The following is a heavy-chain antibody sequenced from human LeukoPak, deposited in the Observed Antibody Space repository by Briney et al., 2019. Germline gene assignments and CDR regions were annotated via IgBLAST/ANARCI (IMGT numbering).Heavy chain of an antibody. CDR2: FDPEDGET. CDR1: GYTLTELS. V-gene: IGHV1-24*01. Sequence: ASVKVSCKVSGYTLTELSMHWVRQAPGKGLEWMGGFDPEDGETIYAQKFQGRVTMTEDTSTDTAYMELSSLRSEDTAVYYCATDARHYDSSRAFNWRPNYYYYMDVWGKGTTVTVSS. CDR3: ATDARHYDSSRAFNWRPNYYYYMDV. J-gene: IGHJ6*03. D-gene: IGHD3-22*01.